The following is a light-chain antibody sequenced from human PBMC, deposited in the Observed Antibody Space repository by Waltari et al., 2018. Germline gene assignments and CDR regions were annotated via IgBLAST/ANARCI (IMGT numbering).Light chain of an antibody. Sequence: QPVVTQEPSLSVSPGGTVTLTCALSSGSVSSTSYATWYQQTPGQPPRTLVYKGNSRSSGVPDRFSGTILGNKAALTITGAQADDESDYYCSIYMGSGIWVFGGGTKLTVL. J-gene: IGLJ3*02. CDR3: SIYMGSGIWV. V-gene: IGLV8-61*01. CDR2: KGN. CDR1: SGSVSSTSY.